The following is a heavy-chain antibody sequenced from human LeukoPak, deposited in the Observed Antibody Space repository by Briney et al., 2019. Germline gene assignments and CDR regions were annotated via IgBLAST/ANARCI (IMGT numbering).Heavy chain of an antibody. Sequence: SETLSLTCTVSGYSICSGYYWGWIRQPPGKGLEWIGSIYHSGSTYYNPSLKSRVTISVDTSKNQFSLKLSSVTAADTAVYYCARHFRVFRGRHTLYYFDYWGQGTLVTVSS. V-gene: IGHV4-38-2*02. D-gene: IGHD3-3*02. CDR3: ARHFRVFRGRHTLYYFDY. CDR1: GYSICSGYY. J-gene: IGHJ4*02. CDR2: IYHSGST.